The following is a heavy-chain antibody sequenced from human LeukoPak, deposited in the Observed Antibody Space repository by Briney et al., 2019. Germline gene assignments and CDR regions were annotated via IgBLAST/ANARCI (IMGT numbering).Heavy chain of an antibody. V-gene: IGHV3-23*01. CDR3: AKDHSGSYYGTGFDY. D-gene: IGHD1-26*01. Sequence: GGSLRLSCAASGFTFSSYAMSWVRQAPGKGLEWVSAISGSGGSTYYADSVKGRFTISRDNSKNTLYLQMNSLRAEDTAVYYCAKDHSGSYYGTGFDYWGQGTLVTVSS. CDR2: ISGSGGST. CDR1: GFTFSSYA. J-gene: IGHJ4*02.